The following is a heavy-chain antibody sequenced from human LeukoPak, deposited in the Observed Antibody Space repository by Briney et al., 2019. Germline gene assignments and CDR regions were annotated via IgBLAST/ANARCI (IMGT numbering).Heavy chain of an antibody. V-gene: IGHV1-2*02. J-gene: IGHJ4*02. D-gene: IGHD2-8*02. Sequence: ASVKVSCKASGYTFTGYYMHWVRQAPGQGLEWMGWINPNSGGTNYAQKFQGRVTMTRDTSISTACMELSRLRSDDTAVYYCAREFCTAGSCFDFWGQGTLVTVSS. CDR2: INPNSGGT. CDR1: GYTFTGYY. CDR3: AREFCTAGSCFDF.